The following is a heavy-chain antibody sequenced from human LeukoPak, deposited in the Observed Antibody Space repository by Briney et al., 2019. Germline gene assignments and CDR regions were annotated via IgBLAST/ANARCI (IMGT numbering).Heavy chain of an antibody. V-gene: IGHV1-69*04. CDR3: ARDRKEDGYNSDY. CDR1: GGTFSSYA. Sequence: GASVKVSCKASGGTFSSYAISWVRQAPGQGLEWMGRIIPILGIANYAQKFQGRVTITADKSTSTAYMELSSLRSEDTAVYYCARDRKEDGYNSDYWGQGTLVTVSS. D-gene: IGHD5-24*01. CDR2: IIPILGIA. J-gene: IGHJ4*02.